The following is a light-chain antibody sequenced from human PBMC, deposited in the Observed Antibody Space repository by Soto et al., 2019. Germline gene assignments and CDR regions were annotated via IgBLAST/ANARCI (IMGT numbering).Light chain of an antibody. CDR2: DSS. V-gene: IGKV3-20*01. CDR1: QSVSSY. Sequence: EIVLTQSPNTLSLSPGERATLSCRASQSVSSYLAWYHPKPGQAPRLLISDSSNRATGIPDRFSGSGSGTDFTLTISRLEPEDFAVYYCQQHGSSLITFGQVARLAFK. CDR3: QQHGSSLIT. J-gene: IGKJ5*01.